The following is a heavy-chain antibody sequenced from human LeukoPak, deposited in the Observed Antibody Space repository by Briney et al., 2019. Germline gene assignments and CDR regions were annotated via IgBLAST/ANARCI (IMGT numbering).Heavy chain of an antibody. CDR1: GFTFSSYA. CDR3: ANFPARDYYYYGMDV. V-gene: IGHV3-23*01. J-gene: IGHJ6*02. Sequence: GGSLRLSCAASGFTFSSYAMSWVRQAPGKGLEWVSAISGSGGSTYYADSVKGRSTISRDNSKNTLYLQMNSLRAEDTAVYYCANFPARDYYYYGMDVWGQGTTVTVSS. CDR2: ISGSGGST.